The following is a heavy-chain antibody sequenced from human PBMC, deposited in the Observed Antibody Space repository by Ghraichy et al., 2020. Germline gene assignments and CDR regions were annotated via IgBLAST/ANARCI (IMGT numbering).Heavy chain of an antibody. CDR2: ISGSGGTK. Sequence: LSLTCAASGFSFSSYALNWVRKAPGQGLEWVSRISGSGGTKYYADSVKGRFTISRDNSNNTLHLQMHSPRAADTAVYYCAKAWGYCSGGVCPQYNWFDPGGQGTLVTGSS. CDR3: AKAWGYCSGGVCPQYNWFDP. CDR1: GFSFSSYA. D-gene: IGHD2-15*01. J-gene: IGHJ5*02. V-gene: IGHV3-23*01.